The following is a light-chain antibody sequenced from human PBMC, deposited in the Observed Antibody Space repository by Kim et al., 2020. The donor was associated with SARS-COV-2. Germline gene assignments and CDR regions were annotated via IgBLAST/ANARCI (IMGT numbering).Light chain of an antibody. CDR1: TGAGTSGYS. V-gene: IGLV7-43*01. Sequence: GVSVTLPCASSTGAGTSGYSPKWFQQKPGQPPRALIYSTTNKHSWTPARFSGSLLGDRAALTLSGVQPEDEADYYCLLYYDGGQGILGGGTQLTVL. CDR2: STT. CDR3: LLYYDGGQGI. J-gene: IGLJ2*01.